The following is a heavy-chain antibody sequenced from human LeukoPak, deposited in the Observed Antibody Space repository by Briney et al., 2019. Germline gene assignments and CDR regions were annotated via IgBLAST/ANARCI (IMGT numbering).Heavy chain of an antibody. V-gene: IGHV4-34*01. D-gene: IGHD3-10*01. CDR1: GGSFSGYY. Sequence: SETLSLTCAVYGGSFSGYYWSWIRQPPGKGLEWIGEINHSGSTNYNPSLKSRVTISVDTSKNQFSLKLSSVTAAGTAVYYCARGPPSMVRGVRPDYWGQGTLVTVSS. CDR2: INHSGST. CDR3: ARGPPSMVRGVRPDY. J-gene: IGHJ4*02.